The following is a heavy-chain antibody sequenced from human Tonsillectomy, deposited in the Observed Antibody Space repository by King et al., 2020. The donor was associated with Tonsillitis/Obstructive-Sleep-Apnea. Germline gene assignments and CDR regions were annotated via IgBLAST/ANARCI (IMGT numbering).Heavy chain of an antibody. V-gene: IGHV3-7*01. CDR2: MKQDGGEI. CDR1: GFTFSTYW. D-gene: IGHD1-26*01. J-gene: IGHJ4*02. CDR3: ARDKVAGATKFDY. Sequence: VQLVESGGGLVQPGGSLRLPCAASGFTFSTYWMSWVRQTPGKGLEWVANMKQDGGEIYYVDSVKGRFTISRDNAKKSLYLQMNSLRVEDTAVYYCARDKVAGATKFDYWGQGTLVTVSS.